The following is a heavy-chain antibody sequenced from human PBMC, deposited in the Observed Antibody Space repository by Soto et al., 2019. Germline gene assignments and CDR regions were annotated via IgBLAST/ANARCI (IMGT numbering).Heavy chain of an antibody. V-gene: IGHV3-73*01. CDR3: TRQSLITMIVVDQMGEDAFDI. CDR1: GFTFSGSA. J-gene: IGHJ3*02. CDR2: IRSKANSYAT. D-gene: IGHD3-22*01. Sequence: GGSLRLSCAASGFTFSGSAMHWVRQASGKGLEWVGRIRSKANSYATAYAASVKGRFTISRDDSKNTAYLQMNSLKTEDTAVYYCTRQSLITMIVVDQMGEDAFDIWGQGTMVTVS.